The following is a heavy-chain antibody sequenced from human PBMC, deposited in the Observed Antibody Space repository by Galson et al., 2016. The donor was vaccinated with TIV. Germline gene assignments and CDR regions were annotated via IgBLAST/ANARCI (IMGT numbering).Heavy chain of an antibody. CDR2: TFYRSKWYN. J-gene: IGHJ4*02. D-gene: IGHD3-3*01. CDR1: GDSVSSNSAA. Sequence: CAISGDSVSSNSAAWNWLRQSPPRGLEWLGRTFYRSKWYNNYALSVKSRITINPDTSKNQVSLQLHSVTPEDTAVYYCARATPSVFGVVMTLDYWGQGTLVTVSS. CDR3: ARATPSVFGVVMTLDY. V-gene: IGHV6-1*01.